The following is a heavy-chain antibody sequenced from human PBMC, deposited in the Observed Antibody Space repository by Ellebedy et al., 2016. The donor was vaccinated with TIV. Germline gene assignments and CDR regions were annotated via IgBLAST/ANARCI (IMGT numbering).Heavy chain of an antibody. CDR2: IWNDGGDT. D-gene: IGHD3-10*01. V-gene: IGHV3-33*01. CDR1: GFTFSSYG. Sequence: PGGSLRLSCEASGFTFSSYGMHWVRQAPGKGLEWVAYIWNDGGDTYYVDSVKGRFTISRDNSKNTLHLQMNSLRAEDTAVYYCARDFSQGSGRIFRSTFYYYYGMDVWGQGTTVTVSS. J-gene: IGHJ6*02. CDR3: ARDFSQGSGRIFRSTFYYYYGMDV.